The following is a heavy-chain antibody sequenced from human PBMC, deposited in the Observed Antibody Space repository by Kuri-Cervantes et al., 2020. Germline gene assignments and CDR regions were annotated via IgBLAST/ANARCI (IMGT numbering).Heavy chain of an antibody. CDR1: GFTFSSYG. V-gene: IGHV3-33*01. CDR3: AREAAVAGTVFDY. CDR2: IWYDGSNK. D-gene: IGHD6-19*01. J-gene: IGHJ4*02. Sequence: GESLKISCAASGFTFSSYGMHWVRQAPGKGLEWVAVIWYDGSNKYYADSVKGRFTISRDNAKNSLYLQMNSLRAEDTAVYYCAREAAVAGTVFDYWGQGTLVTVSS.